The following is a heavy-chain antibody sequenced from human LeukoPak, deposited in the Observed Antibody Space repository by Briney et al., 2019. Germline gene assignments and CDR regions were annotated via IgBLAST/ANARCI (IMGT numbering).Heavy chain of an antibody. J-gene: IGHJ4*02. CDR1: GGSISSYY. CDR3: ARVGDYSYGNY. Sequence: SETLSLTCTVSGGSISSYYWSWIRQPPGKGLEWIGYIYYSGSTNYNPSLKSRVTISVDTSKNQFSLKLSSVTAADTAVYYCARVGDYSYGNYWGQGTMVTVSS. CDR2: IYYSGST. D-gene: IGHD5-18*01. V-gene: IGHV4-59*01.